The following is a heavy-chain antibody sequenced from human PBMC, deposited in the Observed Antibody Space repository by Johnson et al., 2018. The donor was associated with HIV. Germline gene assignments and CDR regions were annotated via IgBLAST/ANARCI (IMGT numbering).Heavy chain of an antibody. V-gene: IGHV3-30*19. CDR1: GFTFSSYG. CDR3: ATEKTKRGVIGPHDAFDT. Sequence: QVQLVESGGGVVQPGRSLRLSCAASGFTFSSYGMHWVRQAPGKGLEWVAVISYDGSNKYYADSVKGRFTISRDTSQNTLYLQMNSLRAEDTAVYYCATEKTKRGVIGPHDAFDTWGQGTMVTFSS. D-gene: IGHD2-8*01. CDR2: ISYDGSNK. J-gene: IGHJ3*02.